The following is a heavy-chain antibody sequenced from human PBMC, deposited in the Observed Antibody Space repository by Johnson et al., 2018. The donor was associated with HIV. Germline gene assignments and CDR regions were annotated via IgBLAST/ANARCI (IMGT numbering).Heavy chain of an antibody. CDR3: ARPTGWLRAFDI. CDR2: ISWNSGSI. J-gene: IGHJ3*02. Sequence: VQLVESGGGLVQPGRSLRLSCAASGFTFDDYAMHWVRQAPGKGLEWVSGISWNSGSIGYADSVKGRFTISRDNAKNSLYLQMNNLRPDDTAVYYCARPTGWLRAFDIWGQGTMVTVSS. V-gene: IGHV3-9*01. CDR1: GFTFDDYA. D-gene: IGHD2-15*01.